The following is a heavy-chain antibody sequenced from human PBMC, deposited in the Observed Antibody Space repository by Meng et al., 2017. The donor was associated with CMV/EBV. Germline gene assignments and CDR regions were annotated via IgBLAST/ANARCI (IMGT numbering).Heavy chain of an antibody. CDR2: INPNSGGT. V-gene: IGHV1-2*02. D-gene: IGHD3-3*01. CDR1: GYTFTGYY. Sequence: ASVKVSCKASGYTFTGYYMHWVRQAPGQGLEWMGWINPNSGGTNYAQKFQGRVTMTRDTSISTAYMELSRLRSDDTAVYYCAILYDFWSGHWVADVWGQGTTVTVSS. CDR3: AILYDFWSGHWVADV. J-gene: IGHJ6*02.